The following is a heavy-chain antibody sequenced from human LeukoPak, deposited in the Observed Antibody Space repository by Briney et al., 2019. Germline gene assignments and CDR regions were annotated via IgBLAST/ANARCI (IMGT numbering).Heavy chain of an antibody. Sequence: SETLSLTCAVSGGSISSSNWWSWVRQPPGKGLEWIGEIYHSGSTNYSPSLKSRVTISVDKSKNQFSLKLSSVTAADTAVYYCARDLGYSSGWYDYWGQGTLVTVSS. J-gene: IGHJ4*02. CDR3: ARDLGYSSGWYDY. D-gene: IGHD6-19*01. V-gene: IGHV4-4*02. CDR1: GGSISSSNW. CDR2: IYHSGST.